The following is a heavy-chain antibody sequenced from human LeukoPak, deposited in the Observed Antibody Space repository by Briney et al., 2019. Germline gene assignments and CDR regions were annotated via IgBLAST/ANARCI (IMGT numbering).Heavy chain of an antibody. CDR1: GGSISSSTFY. CDR3: ARLGGYSNYEAGY. V-gene: IGHV4-39*01. J-gene: IGHJ4*02. D-gene: IGHD4-11*01. Sequence: SETLSLTCTVSGGSISSSTFYWGWIRQPPGKGLEWTGTIFYTGNTYYNPSLKSRLTISVDTSTNQFSLTLSSVTAADTAVYYCARLGGYSNYEAGYWGQGTLVTVSS. CDR2: IFYTGNT.